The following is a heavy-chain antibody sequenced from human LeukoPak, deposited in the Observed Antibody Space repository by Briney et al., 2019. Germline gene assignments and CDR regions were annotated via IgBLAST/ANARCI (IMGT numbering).Heavy chain of an antibody. V-gene: IGHV3-9*01. Sequence: HPGRSLRLSCAVSGFTFEDYAMQWVRQAPGKGLEWVSGISWNSGSIGYADSVKGRFTISRDNAKNSLYLQMNSLRTEDTALYYCAKAGCSSTTCYTNYWGQGTLVTVSS. CDR3: AKAGCSSTTCYTNY. D-gene: IGHD2-2*02. J-gene: IGHJ4*02. CDR1: GFTFEDYA. CDR2: ISWNSGSI.